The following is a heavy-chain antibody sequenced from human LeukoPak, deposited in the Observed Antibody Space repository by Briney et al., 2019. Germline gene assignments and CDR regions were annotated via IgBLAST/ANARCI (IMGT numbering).Heavy chain of an antibody. CDR3: AHGTMYQLDY. D-gene: IGHD2-2*01. CDR1: GFPFSTDG. J-gene: IGHJ4*02. Sequence: GGSLRLFCSASGFPFSTDGMSWVRQAPGKGLEWVSGILGLGGASRTYYADSVKGRFTISSDNSKNTLYLQMNSLRAEDTAVYYCAHGTMYQLDYWGQGTLVTVSS. V-gene: IGHV3-23*01. CDR2: ILGLGGASRT.